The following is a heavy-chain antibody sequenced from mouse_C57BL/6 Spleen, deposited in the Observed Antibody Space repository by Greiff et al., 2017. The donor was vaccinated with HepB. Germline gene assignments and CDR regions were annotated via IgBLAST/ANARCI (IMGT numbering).Heavy chain of an antibody. Sequence: DVKLQESGGDLVKPGGSLKLSCAASGFTFSSYGMSWVRQTPDKRLEWVATISSGGSYTYYPDSVKGRFTISRDNAKNTLYLQMSSLKSEDTAMYYCARQYYYYGSSYEGTYFDYWGQGTTLTVSS. CDR2: ISSGGSYT. J-gene: IGHJ2*01. D-gene: IGHD1-1*01. CDR3: ARQYYYYGSSYEGTYFDY. V-gene: IGHV5-6*02. CDR1: GFTFSSYG.